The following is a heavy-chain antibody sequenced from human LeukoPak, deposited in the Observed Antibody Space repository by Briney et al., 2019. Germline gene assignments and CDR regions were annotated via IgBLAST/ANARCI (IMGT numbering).Heavy chain of an antibody. V-gene: IGHV4-39*01. J-gene: IGHJ4*02. CDR2: IYYSGST. D-gene: IGHD3-22*01. CDR1: GGSISSSSYY. Sequence: SETLPLTCTVSGGSISSSSYYWGWIRQPPGKGLEWIGSIYYSGSTYYNPSLKSRVTISVDTSKNPFSLKLSSVTAADTAVYYCARRGYYDSSGYYRLEYFDYWGQGTLVTVSS. CDR3: ARRGYYDSSGYYRLEYFDY.